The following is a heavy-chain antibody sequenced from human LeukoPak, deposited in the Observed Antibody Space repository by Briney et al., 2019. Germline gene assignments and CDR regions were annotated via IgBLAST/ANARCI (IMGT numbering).Heavy chain of an antibody. D-gene: IGHD3-22*01. CDR2: ISSSGNTI. CDR3: ARGGPLGGNGGYPNYFDY. Sequence: GGSLRLSCAASGFTFSSYEMNWVRQAPGKGLEWVSYISSSGNTIYYADSVKGRFTISRDNAKNSLYLQMNSLRAEDTAVYYCARGGPLGGNGGYPNYFDYWGQGTLVTVSS. V-gene: IGHV3-48*03. CDR1: GFTFSSYE. J-gene: IGHJ4*02.